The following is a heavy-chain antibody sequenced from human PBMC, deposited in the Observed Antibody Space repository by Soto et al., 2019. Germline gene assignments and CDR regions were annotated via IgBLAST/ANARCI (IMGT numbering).Heavy chain of an antibody. Sequence: QVQLQQWGAGLLKPSETLSLTCAVYGGSFSDYYWSWIRQSPGKGLEWIGEINHTGSTNYNPSLTSRVTISVDTSKNQFSLKLNSVTAADTGVYYCASQALDTAIFDYWGQGTLLTVSS. J-gene: IGHJ4*02. D-gene: IGHD5-18*01. CDR3: ASQALDTAIFDY. V-gene: IGHV4-34*02. CDR1: GGSFSDYY. CDR2: INHTGST.